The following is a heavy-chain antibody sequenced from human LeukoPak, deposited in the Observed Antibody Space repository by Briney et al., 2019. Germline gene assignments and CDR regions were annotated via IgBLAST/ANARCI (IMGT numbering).Heavy chain of an antibody. CDR1: GDSFSYFY. D-gene: IGHD3-10*01. CDR2: IYTSGST. V-gene: IGHV4-4*08. J-gene: IGHJ4*02. Sequence: SETLSLTCTVSGDSFSYFYWSWIRQPPGKGLEWIGRIYTSGSTNYNPSLKSRVTISVDTSKNQFSLKLSSVTAADTAVYYCARDSGLFDYWGQGTLVTVSS. CDR3: ARDSGLFDY.